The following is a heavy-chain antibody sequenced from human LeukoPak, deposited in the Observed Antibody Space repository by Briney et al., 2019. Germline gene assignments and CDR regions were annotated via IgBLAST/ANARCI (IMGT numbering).Heavy chain of an antibody. CDR3: ARVNYGSATKEDY. D-gene: IGHD3-10*01. CDR1: GVSISSGGYY. V-gene: IGHV4-31*03. CDR2: IYYSGSA. J-gene: IGHJ4*02. Sequence: SQTLSLTCTVSGVSISSGGYYWSWIRQHPGKGLEWIGYIYYSGSAYYNPSLKSRVTISVDTSENQFSLKLSSVTAADTAVYYCARVNYGSATKEDYWGQGTLVTVS.